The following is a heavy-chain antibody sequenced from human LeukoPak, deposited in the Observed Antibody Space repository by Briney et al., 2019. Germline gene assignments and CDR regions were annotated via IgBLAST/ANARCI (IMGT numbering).Heavy chain of an antibody. CDR2: TYYTGTT. J-gene: IGHJ3*02. V-gene: IGHV4-59*08. CDR3: AGLHSRAFDI. CDR1: GGSTISHY. Sequence: SETLSLTCTVSGGSTISHYWSWLRQPPGKGLEWIAYTYYTGTTNYNPSLKSRVTISIDTSKNQFSLRLSSVTAADTAVYYCAGLHSRAFDIWGPGTMVSVSS.